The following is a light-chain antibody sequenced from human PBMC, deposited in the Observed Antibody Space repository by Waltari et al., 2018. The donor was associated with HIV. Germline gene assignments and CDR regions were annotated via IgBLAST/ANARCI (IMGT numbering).Light chain of an antibody. J-gene: IGLJ1*01. CDR1: TSNIGRNF. CDR2: RND. Sequence: QPVLTQPLSASETPGQSLNISSSGTTSNIGRNFSFWYPQVHNMAPKLLVYRNDQRPSGVSDRFSGSRSGTSASLVISGLRAEDEAHYYCASWDDGLSGHVFGSGTTVFVL. V-gene: IGLV1-47*01. CDR3: ASWDDGLSGHV.